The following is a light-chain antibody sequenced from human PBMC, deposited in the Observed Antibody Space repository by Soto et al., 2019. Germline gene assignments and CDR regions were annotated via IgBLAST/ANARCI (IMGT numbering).Light chain of an antibody. CDR3: CSYASSSTVI. CDR2: EVT. V-gene: IGLV2-23*02. Sequence: QSALTQPASVSGSPGQSITISCTGTSSDVGSYNLVSWYQQHPGKAPKLMIYEVTKRPSAVSNRFSGSKSGNTASLTISGLQAEDEADFYCCSYASSSTVIFGGGTNLTVL. J-gene: IGLJ2*01. CDR1: SSDVGSYNL.